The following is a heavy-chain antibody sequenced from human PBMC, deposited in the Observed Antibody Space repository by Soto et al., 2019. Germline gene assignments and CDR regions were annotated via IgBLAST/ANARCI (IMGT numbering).Heavy chain of an antibody. CDR1: GYTFTSYG. D-gene: IGHD3-10*01. CDR2: ISAYNGNT. Sequence: QVQLVQSGAEVKKPGASVKVSCKPSGYTFTSYGITWVRQAPGQGLEWMGWISAYNGNTNYAQKFQGRVTMTTDTPSSTAYMELGSLGADATAVYYCAREWFGEFVYQCDYWGQGTLLTVSS. J-gene: IGHJ4*02. CDR3: AREWFGEFVYQCDY. V-gene: IGHV1-18*01.